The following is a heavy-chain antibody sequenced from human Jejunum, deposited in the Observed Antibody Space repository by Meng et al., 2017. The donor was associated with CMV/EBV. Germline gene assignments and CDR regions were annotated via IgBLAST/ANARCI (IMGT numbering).Heavy chain of an antibody. V-gene: IGHV3-74*01. J-gene: IGHJ6*02. CDR2: INSDGSST. CDR1: FSSYW. CDR3: ARVSSTSLLTYYYYGMDV. D-gene: IGHD2-2*01. Sequence: FSSYWMPWVRQAPGRGLVWVSRINSDGSSTSYADSVKGRFTISRDNAKNTLYLQMNSLRAEDTAVYYCARVSSTSLLTYYYYGMDVWGQGTTVTVSS.